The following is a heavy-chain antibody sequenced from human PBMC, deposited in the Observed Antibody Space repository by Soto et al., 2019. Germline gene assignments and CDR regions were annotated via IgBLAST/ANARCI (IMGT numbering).Heavy chain of an antibody. CDR3: ARGLDYYDGSTHAFDI. V-gene: IGHV4-59*01. D-gene: IGHD3-22*01. J-gene: IGHJ3*02. CDR2: IYYTGGT. Sequence: QVQLQESGPGLVKPSETLPLTCTVSGGSINNYYWSWIRQPPGKGLQWIGYIYYTGGTNYNPSLKGRVTISVDTSKNQFSLKLSSVTAADTAVYYCARGLDYYDGSTHAFDIWGQGTMVTVSS. CDR1: GGSINNYY.